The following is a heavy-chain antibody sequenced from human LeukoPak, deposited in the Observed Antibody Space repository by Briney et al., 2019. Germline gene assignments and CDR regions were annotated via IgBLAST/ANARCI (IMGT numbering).Heavy chain of an antibody. CDR3: AKGKTYYDFWSDPFDY. D-gene: IGHD3-3*01. CDR2: IKQDGSDK. J-gene: IGHJ4*02. CDR1: GFPFSNYW. Sequence: PGGSLRLSCEASGFPFSNYWMTWVRQSPGKGLEWVANIKQDGSDKYYMDSVKGRFTVSRDNAKNTLYLQMNSLRAEDTAVYYCAKGKTYYDFWSDPFDYWGQGTLVTVSS. V-gene: IGHV3-7*01.